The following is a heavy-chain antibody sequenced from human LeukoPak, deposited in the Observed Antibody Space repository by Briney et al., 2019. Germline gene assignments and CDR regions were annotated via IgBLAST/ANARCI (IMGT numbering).Heavy chain of an antibody. CDR1: GFTFSSYE. CDR3: ARRLPYYGMDV. J-gene: IGHJ6*02. CDR2: IGGIGSIM. Sequence: GGSLRLSCAASGFTFSSYEIHWVRQAPGKGLEWVSKIGGIGSIMYADSVKGRFTISTDSAKSLVYLQMNSLRAEDTAVYYCARRLPYYGMDVWGQGTTVTVSS. V-gene: IGHV3-48*03.